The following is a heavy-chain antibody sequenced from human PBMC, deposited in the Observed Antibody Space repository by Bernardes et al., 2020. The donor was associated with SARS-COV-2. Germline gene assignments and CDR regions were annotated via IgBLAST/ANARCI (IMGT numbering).Heavy chain of an antibody. CDR3: ARDGDSSGYYPMDY. V-gene: IGHV4-39*02. Sequence: SETLSLTCTVSGGSISSGSYYWGWIRQPPGKGLECIGNIYYSGSTYYNPSLRSRVTISVDTSKNQFSLKVSSVTAADTAVYYCARDGDSSGYYPMDYWGQGTLVTVSS. CDR2: IYYSGST. J-gene: IGHJ4*02. D-gene: IGHD3-22*01. CDR1: GGSISSGSYY.